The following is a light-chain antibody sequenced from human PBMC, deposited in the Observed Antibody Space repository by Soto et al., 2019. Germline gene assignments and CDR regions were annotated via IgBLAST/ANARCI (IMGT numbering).Light chain of an antibody. CDR3: QQYNSYSWT. Sequence: DIQMTQSPSTLSASVGDRVTITCRASQSISSWLVWYQQKPGTAPKVLIYDASRLESGVPSRFSGSGSGTEFTLTISSLQPADFATYYCQQYNSYSWTFGQGTKVDIK. CDR2: DAS. CDR1: QSISSW. J-gene: IGKJ1*01. V-gene: IGKV1-5*01.